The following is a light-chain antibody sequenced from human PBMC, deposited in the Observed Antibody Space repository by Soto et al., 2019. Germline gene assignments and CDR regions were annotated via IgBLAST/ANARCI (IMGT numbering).Light chain of an antibody. Sequence: QSVLTQPPTVSGAPGQRVTTSCAGSSSNIGAGYDVPWYQQLPGRAPKLLIYGNNNRPSGVPDRFSVSKSGTSASLAITGLQAEDEADYYCQSYDRSLTSPVVFGGGTQLTVL. CDR3: QSYDRSLTSPVV. V-gene: IGLV1-40*01. CDR1: SSNIGAGYD. J-gene: IGLJ2*01. CDR2: GNN.